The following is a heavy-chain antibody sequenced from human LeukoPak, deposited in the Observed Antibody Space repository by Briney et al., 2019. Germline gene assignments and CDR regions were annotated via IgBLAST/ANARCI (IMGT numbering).Heavy chain of an antibody. CDR2: IIPILGIA. D-gene: IGHD6-19*01. Sequence: SVTVSCKASGGTFISYVISWVRQAPGKGREWMGRIIPILGIANSEQKFQGRVTITADKSTSTAYMELSSLRSEDTAVYYCASVLSGIAVAGSFDPWGQGTLVTVSS. CDR1: GGTFISYV. V-gene: IGHV1-69*04. J-gene: IGHJ5*02. CDR3: ASVLSGIAVAGSFDP.